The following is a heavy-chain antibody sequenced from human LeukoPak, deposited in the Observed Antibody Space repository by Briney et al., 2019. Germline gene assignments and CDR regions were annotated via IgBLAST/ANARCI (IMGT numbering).Heavy chain of an antibody. CDR2: IKSQSHGGTT. J-gene: IGHJ3*01. D-gene: IGHD2-21*01. Sequence: GGSLRLSCAAPEFTFSNAWMSWVRRAPGKGLEWVGHIKSQSHGGTTDYAAPVEGRFTISRDDSKNTLYLQMNSLMTEDTGVYYCATGIGQAFDLWGQGTMVTVSS. V-gene: IGHV3-15*01. CDR1: EFTFSNAW. CDR3: ATGIGQAFDL.